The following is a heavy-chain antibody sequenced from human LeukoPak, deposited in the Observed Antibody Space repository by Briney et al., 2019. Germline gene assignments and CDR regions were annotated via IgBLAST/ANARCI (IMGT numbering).Heavy chain of an antibody. J-gene: IGHJ4*02. D-gene: IGHD5-18*01. CDR2: ISYDGSNK. Sequence: GGSLRLSCAASGFTFSSYAMHWVRQAPGKGLEWVAVISYDGSNKYYADSVKGRFTISRDNSKNTVWLQMDSLRGEDTAIYYCTRERGDSEFDFWGQGTLVTVPS. V-gene: IGHV3-30-3*01. CDR3: TRERGDSEFDF. CDR1: GFTFSSYA.